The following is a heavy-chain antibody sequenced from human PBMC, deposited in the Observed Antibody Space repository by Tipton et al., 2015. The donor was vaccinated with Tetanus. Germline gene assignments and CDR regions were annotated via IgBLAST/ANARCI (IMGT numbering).Heavy chain of an antibody. CDR2: IYFKGDT. D-gene: IGHD5-24*01. CDR1: GGSIRSGSYQ. J-gene: IGHJ5*02. Sequence: LRLSCTVSGGSIRSGSYQWNWIRQPPGKGLEWLASIYFKGDTYYSPSLKSRLTIDVDTSQNLFSLKVTSVTTADTAVYYCARHLYGYWFDPWGPGALVTVSS. V-gene: IGHV4-39*02. CDR3: ARHLYGYWFDP.